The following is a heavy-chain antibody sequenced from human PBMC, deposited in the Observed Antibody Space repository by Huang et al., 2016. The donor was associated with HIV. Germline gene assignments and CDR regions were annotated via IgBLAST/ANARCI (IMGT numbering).Heavy chain of an antibody. CDR3: ARRFSSSSGYFDY. V-gene: IGHV5-51*01. J-gene: IGHJ4*02. D-gene: IGHD6-6*01. CDR1: GYSFSSYW. Sequence: VQLVQSGAEVKKPGESLKISCKGSGYSFSSYWIAWVRQMPGKGLEWRGIIFPDDSETTDIPSFEGQVTISAEKSIGTAYLQWSSLKASDTAMYYCARRFSSSSGYFDYWGQGSLVTVSS. CDR2: IFPDDSET.